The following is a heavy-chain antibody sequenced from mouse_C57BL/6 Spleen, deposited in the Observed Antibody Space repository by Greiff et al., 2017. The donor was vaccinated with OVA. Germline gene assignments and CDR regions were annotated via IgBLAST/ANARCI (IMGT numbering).Heavy chain of an antibody. J-gene: IGHJ2*01. CDR2: LDPSASYT. V-gene: IGHV1-69*01. CDR1: GYPFTSYW. Sequence: VPLQQPGAELVMPGASVKLSCKASGYPFTSYWMHWVQPRPGQGLEWIGELDPSASYTNYNQKFKGKFTLTVEKSASTAYMQLSSLTSEDSAVYYCARWGASATGNYFDDWGQGTTLTVAS. CDR3: ARWGASATGNYFDD. D-gene: IGHD1-1*01.